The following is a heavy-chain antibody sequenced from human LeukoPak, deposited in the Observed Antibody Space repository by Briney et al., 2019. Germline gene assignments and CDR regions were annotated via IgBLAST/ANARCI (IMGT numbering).Heavy chain of an antibody. V-gene: IGHV3-11*04. CDR2: ISSSGSTI. CDR1: GFTFSDYY. CDR3: ARARLYFDY. Sequence: GGSLILSCAASGFTFSDYYMSWIRQAPGEGLEWVSYISSSGSTIKYADSVKGRFTISRDNAKNSRYLQMNSLRAEDTAVYYCARARLYFDYWGQGTLVTVSS. J-gene: IGHJ4*02.